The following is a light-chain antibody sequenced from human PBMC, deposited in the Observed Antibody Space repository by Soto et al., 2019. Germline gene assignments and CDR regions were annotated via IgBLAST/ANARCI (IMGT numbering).Light chain of an antibody. CDR1: QDLSAW. V-gene: IGKV1D-16*01. Sequence: DIQMTQSPSSLSASVGDRVTITCRARQDLSAWLAWYQQNPEKAPKSLIYAASLLRTGVPSRFSGSGSGTAFTLTISSLQPEDSATYYCQQYNTYPLTFGGGTKVEIK. CDR2: AAS. J-gene: IGKJ4*01. CDR3: QQYNTYPLT.